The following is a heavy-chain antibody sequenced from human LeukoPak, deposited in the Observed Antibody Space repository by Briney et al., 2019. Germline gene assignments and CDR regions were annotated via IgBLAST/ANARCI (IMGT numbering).Heavy chain of an antibody. CDR1: GGSISSSSYY. J-gene: IGHJ4*02. CDR2: IYYSGST. D-gene: IGHD3-10*01. V-gene: IGHV4-39*07. Sequence: PSETLSLTCTVSGGSISSSSYYWGWIRQPPGKGLEWIGSIYYSGSTYYNPSLKSRVTISVDTSKNQFSLKLSSVTAADTAVYYCARDTSDRFGELFGYFDYWGQGTLVTVSS. CDR3: ARDTSDRFGELFGYFDY.